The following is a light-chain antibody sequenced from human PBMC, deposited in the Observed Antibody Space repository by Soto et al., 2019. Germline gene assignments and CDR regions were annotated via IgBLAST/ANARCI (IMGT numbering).Light chain of an antibody. CDR3: QQSYSNLPT. J-gene: IGKJ1*01. V-gene: IGKV1-39*01. CDR1: QTMSSY. Sequence: DIQMTQSPSSLSASVGDRVTITCRASQTMSSYLNWYQQKPGKAPKLLIYAASSLRSGVPSRFSGSGSGTEFSLTISSLQPEDFATYYCQQSYSNLPTFGQGTKVEIK. CDR2: AAS.